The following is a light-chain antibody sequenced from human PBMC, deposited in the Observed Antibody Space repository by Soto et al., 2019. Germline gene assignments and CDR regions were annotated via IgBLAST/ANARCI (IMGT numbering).Light chain of an antibody. J-gene: IGKJ5*01. CDR2: DAS. V-gene: IGKV3-20*01. CDR1: QSVSSK. Sequence: EIVLTQSPGTLSLSPGERATLSCRASQSVSSKLAWYQHKPGQAPRLLIYDASSRATGIPDRFSGSGSGTDFTLTISRLEPEDFAVYYCQQYGSSPQTFGQGTRLEI. CDR3: QQYGSSPQT.